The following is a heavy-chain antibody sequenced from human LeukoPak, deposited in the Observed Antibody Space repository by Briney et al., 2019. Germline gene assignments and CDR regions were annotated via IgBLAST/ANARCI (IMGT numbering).Heavy chain of an antibody. Sequence: PGRSLRLSCAASGFTFSSYGMHWVRQAPGKGLEWVSAISGSGGSTYYADSVKGRFTISRDNSKNTLYLQMNSLRAEDTAVYYCAKDLGSSWYTNWFDPWGQGTLVTVSS. CDR3: AKDLGSSWYTNWFDP. J-gene: IGHJ5*02. CDR1: GFTFSSYG. CDR2: ISGSGGST. D-gene: IGHD6-13*01. V-gene: IGHV3-23*01.